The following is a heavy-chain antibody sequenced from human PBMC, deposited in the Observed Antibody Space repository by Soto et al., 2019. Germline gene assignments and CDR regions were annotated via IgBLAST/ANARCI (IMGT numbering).Heavy chain of an antibody. Sequence: EVQLLESGGGLVQPGGSLRLSCAASGFTFSSYAMSWVRQAPGKGLEWVSAISGSGGSTYYADSVKGRFTISRDNSKNTLYLQRNSLRAEDTAVYYCAKVEGSSVYYFGAFDIWGQGTMVTVSS. J-gene: IGHJ3*02. CDR1: GFTFSSYA. CDR3: AKVEGSSVYYFGAFDI. D-gene: IGHD3-22*01. V-gene: IGHV3-23*01. CDR2: ISGSGGST.